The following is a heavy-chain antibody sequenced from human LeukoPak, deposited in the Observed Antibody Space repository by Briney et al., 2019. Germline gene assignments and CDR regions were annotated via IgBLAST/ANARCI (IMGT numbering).Heavy chain of an antibody. CDR2: MNPNSGNT. D-gene: IGHD7-27*01. V-gene: IGHV1-8*01. J-gene: IGHJ6*02. CDR1: GYTFTSYD. CDR3: ARGLTWVWGYYYYYYGMGV. Sequence: ASVKVSCKASGYTFTSYDINWVRQATGQGLEWMGWMNPNSGNTGYAQKFQGRATMTRNTSISTAYMELSSLRSEDTAVYYCARGLTWVWGYYYYYYGMGVWGQGTAVTVSS.